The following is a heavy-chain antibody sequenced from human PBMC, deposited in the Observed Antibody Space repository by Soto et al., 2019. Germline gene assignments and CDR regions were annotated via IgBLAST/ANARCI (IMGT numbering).Heavy chain of an antibody. D-gene: IGHD2-15*01. CDR3: ARGSFGARNFLADMDV. CDR2: IGFAGDP. CDR1: GFSFNNYD. Sequence: EVQLVESGGGLVQPGGSLRLSCAASGFSFNNYDMHWVRQVAGKGLEWVSAIGFAGDPFYTDSVKGRFTISRENAKDPLFLQMNNLRGGDTAVYYCARGSFGARNFLADMDVWGRGTTVAVSS. V-gene: IGHV3-13*05. J-gene: IGHJ6*03.